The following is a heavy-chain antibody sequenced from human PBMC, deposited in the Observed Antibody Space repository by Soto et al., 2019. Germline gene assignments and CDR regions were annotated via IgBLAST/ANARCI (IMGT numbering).Heavy chain of an antibody. CDR3: ATGVIWIGYFTVDS. V-gene: IGHV1-69*13. CDR2: FIPVYRTL. J-gene: IGHJ4*02. Sequence: SVKVSCNASGGSFGKSAMNWVRRTPGQGLEWLGGFIPVYRTLNYAQKFQGRVTITADESTGTAYMTLSSLASDDTAVYYCATGVIWIGYFTVDSWGQGTRVTVSS. D-gene: IGHD3-3*01. CDR1: GGSFGKSA.